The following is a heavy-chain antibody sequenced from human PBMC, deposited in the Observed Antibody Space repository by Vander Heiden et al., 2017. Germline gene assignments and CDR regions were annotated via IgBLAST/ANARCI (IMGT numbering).Heavy chain of an antibody. CDR1: GSTFSTVG. CDR3: ARGYDSGNYYYHY. Sequence: QVQLVQSGAEVQKPGSSGKVYCKSSGSTFSTVGIRRGRQAPGQELGWMGGNTHGVDTANDAQKFHGRVTITADESTSTVYMELRILRYEDTAMYYCARGYDSGNYYYHYWGQGTLVTVSS. D-gene: IGHD3-10*01. CDR2: NTHGVDTA. J-gene: IGHJ4*02. V-gene: IGHV1-69*01.